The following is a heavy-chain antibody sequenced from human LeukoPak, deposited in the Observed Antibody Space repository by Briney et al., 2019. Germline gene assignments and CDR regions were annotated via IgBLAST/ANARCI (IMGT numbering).Heavy chain of an antibody. V-gene: IGHV4-34*01. CDR1: GGSFSGYY. Sequence: SETLSLTCAVYGGSFSGYYWSWIRQPPGKGLEWIGEINHSGSTNYNPSLKSRVTISVDTSKNQFSLKLSSVTAADTAVYYCASKKNSGSYYYAFDIWGQGTMVTVSS. CDR3: ASKKNSGSYYYAFDI. J-gene: IGHJ3*02. D-gene: IGHD1-26*01. CDR2: INHSGST.